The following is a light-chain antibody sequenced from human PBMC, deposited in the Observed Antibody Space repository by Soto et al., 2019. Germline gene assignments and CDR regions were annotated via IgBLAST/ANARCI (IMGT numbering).Light chain of an antibody. V-gene: IGKV1-39*01. J-gene: IGKJ1*01. CDR1: QRISNF. Sequence: DLQMPQSPSSLSASVGDSITITCRASQRISNFLNWYQHKPGKAPRLLIYGASTLQSGVPSRFSGSGSGTDFTLTIGSLQPEDFATYYCQQTFNTPWTFGQGTKVEIK. CDR3: QQTFNTPWT. CDR2: GAS.